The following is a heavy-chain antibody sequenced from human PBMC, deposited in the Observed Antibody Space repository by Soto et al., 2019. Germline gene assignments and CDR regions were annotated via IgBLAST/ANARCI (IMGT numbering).Heavy chain of an antibody. CDR3: ARGITSRASWFDP. Sequence: SSETLSLTCNVSGGSINSGGYYWTWLRQHPGKGLEWIGYIYYSGNTRYNPSHKSRLTISVDTSKNQFSLKLSSVTAADTAIYYCARGITSRASWFDPWGQGTLVTVSS. D-gene: IGHD1-20*01. V-gene: IGHV4-31*03. CDR1: GGSINSGGYY. J-gene: IGHJ5*02. CDR2: IYYSGNT.